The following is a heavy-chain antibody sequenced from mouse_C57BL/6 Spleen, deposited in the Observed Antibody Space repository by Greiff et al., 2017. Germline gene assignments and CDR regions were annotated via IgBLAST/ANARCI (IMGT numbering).Heavy chain of an antibody. D-gene: IGHD2-5*01. J-gene: IGHJ4*01. Sequence: VQLQESGAELVRPGASVKLSCKASGYTFTDYEMHWVKQTPVHGLEWIGAIDPETGGTAYNQKFKGKAILTADKSSSTAYMELRSLTSEDSAVYYCTRYYYSNYGWGYAMDYWGQGTSVTVSS. CDR2: IDPETGGT. CDR1: GYTFTDYE. CDR3: TRYYYSNYGWGYAMDY. V-gene: IGHV1-15*01.